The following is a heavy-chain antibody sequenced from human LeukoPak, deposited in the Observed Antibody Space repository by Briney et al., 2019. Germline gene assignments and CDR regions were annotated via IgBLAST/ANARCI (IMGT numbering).Heavy chain of an antibody. V-gene: IGHV3-48*01. D-gene: IGHD1-26*01. CDR3: ARDSGSIPRSAFDI. Sequence: GGSLRLSCAASGFTFSSYSMNWVRQAQGKGLEWVSYISSSSSTIYYADSVKGRFTISRDNAKNSLYLQMNSLRAEDTAVYYCARDSGSIPRSAFDIWGQGTMVTVSS. CDR1: GFTFSSYS. J-gene: IGHJ3*02. CDR2: ISSSSSTI.